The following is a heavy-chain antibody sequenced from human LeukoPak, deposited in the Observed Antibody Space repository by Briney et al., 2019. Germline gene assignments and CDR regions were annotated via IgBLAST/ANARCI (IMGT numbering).Heavy chain of an antibody. CDR3: ARRHYYDSSGYFLWAFDI. D-gene: IGHD3-22*01. CDR1: GFTASSNY. CDR2: IYSGGST. J-gene: IGHJ3*02. Sequence: PGGSLRLSCAASGFTASSNYMSWVRQAPGKGLEWVSVIYSGGSTYYADSAKGRFTISRDNSKNTVYLQMNGLRAEDTAVYYCARRHYYDSSGYFLWAFDIWGQGTMVTVSS. V-gene: IGHV3-66*01.